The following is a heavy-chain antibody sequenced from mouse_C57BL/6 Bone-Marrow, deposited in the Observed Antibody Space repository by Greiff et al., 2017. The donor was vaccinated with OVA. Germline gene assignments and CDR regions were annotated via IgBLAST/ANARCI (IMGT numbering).Heavy chain of an antibody. V-gene: IGHV5-17*01. CDR1: GFTFSDYG. D-gene: IGHD1-1*01. J-gene: IGHJ1*03. CDR2: ISSGSSTI. CDR3: ARNYYGSSYWYFDV. Sequence: EVQLVESGGGLVKPGGSLKLSCAASGFTFSDYGMHWVRQAPEKGLEWVAYISSGSSTIYYADTVKGRCTISRDNAKNTLYLQMSSLRSEDTAMYFGARNYYGSSYWYFDVWGTGTTVTVSS.